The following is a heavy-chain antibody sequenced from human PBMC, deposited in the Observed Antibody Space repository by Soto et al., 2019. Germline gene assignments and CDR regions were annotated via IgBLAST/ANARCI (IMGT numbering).Heavy chain of an antibody. CDR3: ARTYDSVYY. J-gene: IGHJ6*01. V-gene: IGHV4-31*03. CDR2: IYYSGST. Sequence: TRSLTCPVLGGSISSFFSHWSWIRQPPGQGLEWIGYIYYSGSTYYNPSLKRRVIISLDTSKNQLSLRLSSVTAADTACDYCARTYDSVYY. CDR1: GGSISSFFSH. D-gene: IGHD3-22*01.